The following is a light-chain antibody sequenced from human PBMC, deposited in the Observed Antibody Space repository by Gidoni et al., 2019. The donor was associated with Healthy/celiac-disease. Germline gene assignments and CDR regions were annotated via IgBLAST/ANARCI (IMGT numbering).Light chain of an antibody. J-gene: IGKJ1*01. CDR3: MQALQTPRT. Sequence: DIVMTQSPLSLPVTPGEPASISCRSSQSLLHSNGYKYLYWYLQKPGQSPQLLIYLGSNRASGVHERFSGSGSGKDFTLKIRRVEAEDVGVYYCMQALQTPRTFGQGTKVEIK. V-gene: IGKV2-28*01. CDR2: LGS. CDR1: QSLLHSNGYKY.